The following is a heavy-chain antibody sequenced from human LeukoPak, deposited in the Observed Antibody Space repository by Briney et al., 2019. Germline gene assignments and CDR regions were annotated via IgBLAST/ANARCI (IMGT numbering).Heavy chain of an antibody. CDR3: ARYSSSWGYNWFDP. Sequence: SETLSLTCPVSGGSISSYYWSWIRQPAGKGLEWIGRIYTSGSTNYNPSLKSRVTMSVDTSKNQFSLKLSSVTAADTAVYYCARYSSSWGYNWFDPWGQGTLVTVSS. V-gene: IGHV4-4*07. D-gene: IGHD6-13*01. J-gene: IGHJ5*02. CDR1: GGSISSYY. CDR2: IYTSGST.